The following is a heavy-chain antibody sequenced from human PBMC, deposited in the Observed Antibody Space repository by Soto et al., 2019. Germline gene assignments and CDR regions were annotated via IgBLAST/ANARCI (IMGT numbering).Heavy chain of an antibody. CDR2: INPSGGST. CDR1: GYTFTSYY. V-gene: IGHV1-46*03. Sequence: ASVKVSCKASGYTFTSYYMHWVRQAPGQGLEWMGIINPSGGSTSYAQKFQGRVTMTRDTSTSTVYMELSSLRSEDTAVYYCARDRGIAAAGSTYSFDYWGQGTLVPVSS. J-gene: IGHJ4*02. D-gene: IGHD6-13*01. CDR3: ARDRGIAAAGSTYSFDY.